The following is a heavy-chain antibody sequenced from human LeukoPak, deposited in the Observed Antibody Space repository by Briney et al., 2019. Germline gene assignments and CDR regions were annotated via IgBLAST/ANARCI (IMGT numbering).Heavy chain of an antibody. CDR3: ARVPYCSSTSCPTRRYFDY. CDR2: ISSSSSYI. D-gene: IGHD2-2*01. Sequence: GGSLRLSCAASGFTFSSYSMTWVRQAPGKGLEWVSSISSSSSYIYYADSVKGRFTISRDNAKNSLYLQMNSLRAEDTAVYYCARVPYCSSTSCPTRRYFDYWGQGTLVTVSS. J-gene: IGHJ4*02. CDR1: GFTFSSYS. V-gene: IGHV3-21*01.